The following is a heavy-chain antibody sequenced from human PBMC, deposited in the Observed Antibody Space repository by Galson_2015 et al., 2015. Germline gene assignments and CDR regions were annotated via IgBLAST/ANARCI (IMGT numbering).Heavy chain of an antibody. CDR3: ARAQGGCSSTSCPSPFDP. Sequence: SVKVSCKASGYTFTSYDINWVRQATGQGLEWMGWMNSNSGNTGYAQKFQGRVTMTRNTSISTAYMELSSLRSEDTAVYYCARAQGGCSSTSCPSPFDPWGQGTLVTVSS. J-gene: IGHJ5*02. V-gene: IGHV1-8*01. CDR2: MNSNSGNT. D-gene: IGHD2-2*01. CDR1: GYTFTSYD.